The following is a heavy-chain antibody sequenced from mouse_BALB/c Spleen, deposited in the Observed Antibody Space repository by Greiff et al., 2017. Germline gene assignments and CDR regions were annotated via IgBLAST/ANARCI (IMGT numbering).Heavy chain of an antibody. V-gene: IGHV1-14*01. D-gene: IGHD2-1*01. J-gene: IGHJ4*01. CDR2: INPYNDGT. Sequence: EVQLQESGPELVKPGASVKMSCKASGYTFTSYVMHWVKQKPGQGLEWIGYINPYNDGTKYNETFKGKATLTSDKSSSTAYMELSSLTSEDSAVYYCARSNYGNYGDYWGQGTSVTVSS. CDR3: ARSNYGNYGDY. CDR1: GYTFTSYV.